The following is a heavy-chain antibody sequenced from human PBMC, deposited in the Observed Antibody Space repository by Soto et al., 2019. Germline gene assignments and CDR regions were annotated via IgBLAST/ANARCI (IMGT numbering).Heavy chain of an antibody. Sequence: ASETLSLTCTVSGDSISGYYWSWIRQSPGKGLEWIGYIYESGSINYNPSLKSRVTMSIDTSKNQFSLKLSSVTAADTAVYYCARSGRSGYYYYYGMDVWGQGTTVTVSS. V-gene: IGHV4-59*01. CDR2: IYESGSI. CDR1: GDSISGYY. J-gene: IGHJ6*02. CDR3: ARSGRSGYYYYYGMDV. D-gene: IGHD3-22*01.